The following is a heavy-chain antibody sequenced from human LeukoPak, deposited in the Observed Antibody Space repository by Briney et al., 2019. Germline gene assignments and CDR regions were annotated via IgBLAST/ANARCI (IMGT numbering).Heavy chain of an antibody. CDR2: ITGSGGGT. CDR3: ANSLLYCSGGSCYPPRY. Sequence: GGSLRLSCAASGFTFTNFAMSWVRQVPGKGLEWVSAITGSGGGTYYAASVKGRFTISRDNSKNTLYLQMNSLRAEDTAVYYCANSLLYCSGGSCYPPRYWGQGTLVTVSS. J-gene: IGHJ4*02. D-gene: IGHD2-15*01. V-gene: IGHV3-23*01. CDR1: GFTFTNFA.